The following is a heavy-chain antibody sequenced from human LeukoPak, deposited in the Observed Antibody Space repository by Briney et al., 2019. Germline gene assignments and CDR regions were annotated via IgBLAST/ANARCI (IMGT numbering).Heavy chain of an antibody. J-gene: IGHJ5*02. CDR2: IYYSGST. V-gene: IGHV4-59*01. CDR3: VRGPYGSSISNWFDP. D-gene: IGHD3-10*01. Sequence: SETLSLTCTVSGGSISSYYWSWIRQPPGKGLEWIGYIYYSGSTNYNPPLKSRVTISVETSKNEFSLKLRSVTAADTAVYYCVRGPYGSSISNWFDPWGQGLLVTVSS. CDR1: GGSISSYY.